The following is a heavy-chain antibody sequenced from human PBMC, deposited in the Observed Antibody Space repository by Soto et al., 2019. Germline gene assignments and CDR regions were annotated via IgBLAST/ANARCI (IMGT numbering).Heavy chain of an antibody. CDR3: ARDYCDMLTAPRNDAFDI. CDR2: ISAYNGNT. J-gene: IGHJ3*02. V-gene: IGHV1-18*01. CDR1: GYTFTSYG. D-gene: IGHD3-9*01. Sequence: ASVKVSCKASGYTFTSYGISWVRQATGQRLEWMGWISAYNGNTNYAQKLQGRVTMTTDTSTSTAYMELRSLRSDDTAVYYCARDYCDMLTAPRNDAFDIWRQGTMVTVSS.